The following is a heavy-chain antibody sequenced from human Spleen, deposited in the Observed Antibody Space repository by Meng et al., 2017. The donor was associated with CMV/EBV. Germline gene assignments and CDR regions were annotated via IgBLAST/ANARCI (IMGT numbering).Heavy chain of an antibody. Sequence: GESLKIPCAASGFTFSNAWMSWVRQAPGKGLEWVGRIKSKTDGGTTDYAAPVKGRFTTSRDDSKNTLYPQLNSLKTEDTAVYYCTTAAEYYGSGNWGQGTLVTVSS. CDR1: GFTFSNAW. D-gene: IGHD3-10*01. CDR3: TTAAEYYGSGN. CDR2: IKSKTDGGTT. V-gene: IGHV3-15*01. J-gene: IGHJ4*02.